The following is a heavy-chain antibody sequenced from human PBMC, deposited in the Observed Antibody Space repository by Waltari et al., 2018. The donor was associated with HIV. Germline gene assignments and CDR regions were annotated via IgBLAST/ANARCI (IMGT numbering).Heavy chain of an antibody. D-gene: IGHD4-17*01. CDR2: ISSSSSYI. J-gene: IGHJ2*01. CDR1: GFTFSSYS. V-gene: IGHV3-21*01. CDR3: ARQTTVTTIRYFDL. Sequence: EVQLVESGGGLVKPGGSLRLSCAASGFTFSSYSMNWVRQAPGKGLEWVSSISSSSSYIYYADSVKGRFTISRDNAKNSLYLQMNSLRAEDTAVYYCARQTTVTTIRYFDLWGRGTLVTVSS.